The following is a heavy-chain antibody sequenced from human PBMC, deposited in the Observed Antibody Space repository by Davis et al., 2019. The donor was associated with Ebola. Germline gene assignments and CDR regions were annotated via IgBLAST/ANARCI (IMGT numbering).Heavy chain of an antibody. V-gene: IGHV6-1*01. CDR2: TYYKSKWYN. CDR3: VRGWLRSKFDY. J-gene: IGHJ4*02. D-gene: IGHD5-12*01. Sequence: LRLSCAISGDSVSSAGWNWIRQSPSRGLEWLGRTYYKSKWYNDYAVSVKSRIIINPDTSKNQLSLQVNSVTPEDTAVYYCVRGWLRSKFDYWGQGTLVTVSS. CDR1: GDSVSSAG.